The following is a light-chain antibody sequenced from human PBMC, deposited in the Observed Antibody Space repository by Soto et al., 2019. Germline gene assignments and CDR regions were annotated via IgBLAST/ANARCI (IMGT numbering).Light chain of an antibody. V-gene: IGLV1-44*01. Sequence: QAVVTQSPSASGTPGQGVAISCSGSSSNMGSNTVNWYQHLPGTASKLLIYNDNQRPSGVPDRFFGSKSGTSASLAITGLQSEDEADYYCAAWDGSLNHILFGGGTKLTVL. CDR3: AAWDGSLNHIL. CDR2: NDN. J-gene: IGLJ2*01. CDR1: SSNMGSNT.